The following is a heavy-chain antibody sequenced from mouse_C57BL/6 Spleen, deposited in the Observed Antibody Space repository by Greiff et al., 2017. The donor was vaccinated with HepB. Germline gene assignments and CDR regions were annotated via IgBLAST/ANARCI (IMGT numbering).Heavy chain of an antibody. V-gene: IGHV1-15*01. J-gene: IGHJ2*01. Sequence: VQVVESGAELVRPGASVTLSCKASGYTFTDYEMHWVKQTPVHGLEWIGAIDPETGGTAYNQKFKGKAILTADKSSSTAYMELRSLTSEDSAVYYCTCYGSKDYWGQGTTLTVSS. D-gene: IGHD1-1*01. CDR2: IDPETGGT. CDR3: TCYGSKDY. CDR1: GYTFTDYE.